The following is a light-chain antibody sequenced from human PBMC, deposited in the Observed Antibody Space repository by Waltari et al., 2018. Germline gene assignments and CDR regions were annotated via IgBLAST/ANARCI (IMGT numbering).Light chain of an antibody. CDR2: VAS. CDR1: KSFGNN. CDR3: QQYNEWPYT. Sequence: TIMTQSPAILSASPGETANLSCRARKSFGNNLAWYQQTPCQAPRLLIYVASSRGTGIPARFFGAGSGTDFTLTISSLQSEDFAVYYCQQYNEWPYTFGQGTKVDLK. V-gene: IGKV3-15*01. J-gene: IGKJ2*01.